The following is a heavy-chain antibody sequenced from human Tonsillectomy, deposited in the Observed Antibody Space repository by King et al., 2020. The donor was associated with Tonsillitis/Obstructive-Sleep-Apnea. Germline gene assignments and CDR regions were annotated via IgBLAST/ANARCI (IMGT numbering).Heavy chain of an antibody. V-gene: IGHV3-30*18. CDR3: AKDHGGSYYY. CDR2: ISYDGSNK. D-gene: IGHD1-26*01. CDR1: GFTFSSYG. J-gene: IGHJ4*02. Sequence: VQLVESGGGVVQPGRSLRLSCAASGFTFSSYGMHWVRQAPGKGLEWVAVISYDGSNKYYADSVKGRFTISRDNSKNTLYLQMNSLRAEDTAVYYCAKDHGGSYYYWGQGTLVTVSS.